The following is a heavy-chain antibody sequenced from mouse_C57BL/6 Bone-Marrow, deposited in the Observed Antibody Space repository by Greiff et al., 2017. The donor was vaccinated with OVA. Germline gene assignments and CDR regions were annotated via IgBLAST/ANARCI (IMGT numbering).Heavy chain of an antibody. CDR3: ARRGNWESYAMDY. D-gene: IGHD4-1*01. V-gene: IGHV1-64*01. CDR2: IHPNSGST. CDR1: GYTFTSYW. Sequence: QVHVKQSGPELVKPGASVKISCKASGYTFTSYWMHWVKQRPGQGLEWIGMIHPNSGSTNYNEKFKSKATLTVDKSSSTAYMQLSSLTSEDSAVYYCARRGNWESYAMDYWGQGTSVTVSS. J-gene: IGHJ4*01.